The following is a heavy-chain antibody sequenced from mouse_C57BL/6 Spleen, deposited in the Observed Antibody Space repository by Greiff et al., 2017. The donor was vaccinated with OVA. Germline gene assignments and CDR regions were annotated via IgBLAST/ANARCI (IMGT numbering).Heavy chain of an antibody. CDR3: ARDGYDDGYYLDY. CDR2: ISDGGSYT. D-gene: IGHD2-3*01. CDR1: GFTFSSYA. V-gene: IGHV5-4*01. Sequence: EVQLVESGGGLVKPGGSLTLSCAASGFTFSSYAMSWVRQTPEKRLEWVATISDGGSYTYYPDNVKGRFTISRDNAKNNLYLQMSHLKSEDTAMYYCARDGYDDGYYLDYWGQGTTLTVSS. J-gene: IGHJ2*01.